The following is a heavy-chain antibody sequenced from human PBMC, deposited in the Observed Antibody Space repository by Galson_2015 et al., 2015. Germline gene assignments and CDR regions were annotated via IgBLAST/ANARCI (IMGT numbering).Heavy chain of an antibody. CDR3: AKASLPHLLRCVGMDV. CDR1: GFTFSRYA. V-gene: IGHV3-30*04. D-gene: IGHD2-2*01. Sequence: SLRLSCAASGFTFSRYAMTWVRQAPGKGLEWVAAISYDGSSKYYADSVKGRFTISRDNSKNTLYPQMNSLRAEDTAVYYCAKASLPHLLRCVGMDVWGKGTTVTVSS. J-gene: IGHJ6*04. CDR2: ISYDGSSK.